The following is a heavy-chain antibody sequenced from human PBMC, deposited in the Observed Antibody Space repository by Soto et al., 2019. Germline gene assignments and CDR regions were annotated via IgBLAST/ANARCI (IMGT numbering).Heavy chain of an antibody. CDR2: ISSSSSTI. V-gene: IGHV3-48*02. Sequence: PGGSLRLSCAASGFPFSSYSMNWVRQAPGKGLEWVSYISSSSSTIYYADSVKGRFTISRDNAKNSLYLQMNSLRDEDTAVYYCARPEYSSSSYGMDVWGQGTTVTV. D-gene: IGHD6-6*01. CDR3: ARPEYSSSSYGMDV. J-gene: IGHJ6*02. CDR1: GFPFSSYS.